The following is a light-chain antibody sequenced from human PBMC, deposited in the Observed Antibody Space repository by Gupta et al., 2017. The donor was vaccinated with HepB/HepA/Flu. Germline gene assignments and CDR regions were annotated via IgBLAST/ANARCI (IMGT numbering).Light chain of an antibody. Sequence: EIVMTQSPATLSVSPGGRATLSCRASQSVSSNLAWYQQRPGQAPRLLIYDASTRATGIPARFSGIGSGTEFTLTISSLQSEDFAAYYCQQYNNWPYTFGRGTKLEIK. CDR2: DAS. CDR3: QQYNNWPYT. V-gene: IGKV3-15*01. J-gene: IGKJ2*01. CDR1: QSVSSN.